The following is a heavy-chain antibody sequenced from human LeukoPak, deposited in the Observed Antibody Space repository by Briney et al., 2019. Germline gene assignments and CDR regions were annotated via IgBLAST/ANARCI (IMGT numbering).Heavy chain of an antibody. J-gene: IGHJ4*02. D-gene: IGHD5-18*01. CDR1: GGSISSSSAY. CDR2: IYYSKNT. CDR3: VSPRGFSYGYFDY. V-gene: IGHV4-39*01. Sequence: SETLSLTCTVSGGSISSSSAYWGWIRQPPGKGLEWFVSIYYSKNTYYNPSLKSRVTISADTSKNQFSLTLGSVSATDTAVYYCVSPRGFSYGYFDYWGQGTMVTVSS.